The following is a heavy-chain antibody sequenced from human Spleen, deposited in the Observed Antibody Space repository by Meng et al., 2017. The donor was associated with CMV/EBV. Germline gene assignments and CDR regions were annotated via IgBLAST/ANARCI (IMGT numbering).Heavy chain of an antibody. D-gene: IGHD7-27*01. CDR1: GGSISSSSYY. CDR2: IYYSGST. J-gene: IGHJ4*02. CDR3: ARERKELGSVLDYFDF. Sequence: SETLSLTCTVSGGSISSSSYYWGWIRQPPGKGLEWIGSIYYSGSTYYNPSLKSRVTISVDTSKNQFSLKLNSVTAADTAVYYCARERKELGSVLDYFDFWGQGTLVTVSS. V-gene: IGHV4-39*07.